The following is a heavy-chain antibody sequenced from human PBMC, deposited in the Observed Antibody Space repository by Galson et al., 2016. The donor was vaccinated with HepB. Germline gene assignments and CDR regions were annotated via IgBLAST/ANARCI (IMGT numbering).Heavy chain of an antibody. CDR3: ARISCSDDCYLLRRSYFDY. J-gene: IGHJ4*02. CDR1: GYTFTSHF. V-gene: IGHV1-46*01. D-gene: IGHD2-21*02. Sequence: SVKVSCKASGYTFTSHFIHWVRQAPGQGLEWLGAINPGGSYSRNAQKFQGRVTMTRDTSTSTVYMELSSLKSEDTAVYYCARISCSDDCYLLRRSYFDYWGQGTLVTVSS. CDR2: INPGGSYS.